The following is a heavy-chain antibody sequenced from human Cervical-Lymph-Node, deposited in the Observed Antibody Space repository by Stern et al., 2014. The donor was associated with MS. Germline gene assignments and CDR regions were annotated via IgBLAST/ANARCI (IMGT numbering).Heavy chain of an antibody. CDR2: IYYSGST. CDR1: GGSIDSYY. J-gene: IGHJ4*02. V-gene: IGHV4-59*01. CDR3: ARVRHLDYGGFLGFDS. D-gene: IGHD4-23*01. Sequence: QVQLVQSGPGLVKPSETLSLTCTVSGGSIDSYYWSWIRQPPGKGLEWIGFIYYSGSTSYNPSLKSRVTISVDTSKSHFSLKLTSVTAADTAVYYCARVRHLDYGGFLGFDSWGQGTLVTVSS.